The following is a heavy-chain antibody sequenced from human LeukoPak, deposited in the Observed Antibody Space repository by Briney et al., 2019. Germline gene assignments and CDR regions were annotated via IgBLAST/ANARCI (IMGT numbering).Heavy chain of an antibody. CDR3: ARGPPPECSGDSRYSFLYFHH. CDR1: GYTFTSYD. J-gene: IGHJ1*01. Sequence: ASAKVSCKASGYTFTSYDINWGRQATGQRVEWMGWMNPNSGNTGSAQKFQGRVTMTRNTSIRTAYMELSTLRSEDTAVYYCARGPPPECSGDSRYSFLYFHHWGQGTLVTVSS. V-gene: IGHV1-8*01. CDR2: MNPNSGNT. D-gene: IGHD2-15*01.